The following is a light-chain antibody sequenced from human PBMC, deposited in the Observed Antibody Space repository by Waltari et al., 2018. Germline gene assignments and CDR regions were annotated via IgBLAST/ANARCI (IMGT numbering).Light chain of an antibody. CDR3: QQHYNTPLT. V-gene: IGKV4-1*01. Sequence: DIEMTQSPDSLAVSLGERATINCKSSQSVLYSSNNKNYLAWYQHKPGQPPKLLIYWASTRESGVPGRFSGSGSGTDFTLTISSLQAEDVAVYYCQQHYNTPLTFGGGTKVEVK. J-gene: IGKJ4*01. CDR1: QSVLYSSNNKNY. CDR2: WAS.